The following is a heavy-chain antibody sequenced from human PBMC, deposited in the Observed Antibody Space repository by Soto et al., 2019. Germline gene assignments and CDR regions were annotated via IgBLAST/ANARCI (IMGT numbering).Heavy chain of an antibody. D-gene: IGHD2-2*01. J-gene: IGHJ5*02. Sequence: PGGSLRLSCAASGFTFSSYAMHWVRQAPGKGLEYVSAISSNGGSTYYANSVKGRFTISRDNSKNTLYLQMGSLRAEDMAVYYCARDSAGLPAATKNWFDPWGQGTLVTVSS. CDR1: GFTFSSYA. CDR3: ARDSAGLPAATKNWFDP. V-gene: IGHV3-64*01. CDR2: ISSNGGST.